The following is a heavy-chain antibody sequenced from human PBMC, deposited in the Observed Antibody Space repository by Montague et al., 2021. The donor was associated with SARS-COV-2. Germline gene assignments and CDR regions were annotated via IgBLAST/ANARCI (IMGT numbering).Heavy chain of an antibody. Sequence: SLRLSCAASGFTFSSYAMSWVRQAPGKGLEWVSAISGSGGSTYYADSVKGRFTISRDNSKNTLYLQMNSLRAEDTAVYYCAKRYCSGGSCYYGFDPGGQGTLVTVSS. CDR1: GFTFSSYA. D-gene: IGHD2-15*01. J-gene: IGHJ5*02. V-gene: IGHV3-23*01. CDR3: AKRYCSGGSCYYGFDP. CDR2: ISGSGGST.